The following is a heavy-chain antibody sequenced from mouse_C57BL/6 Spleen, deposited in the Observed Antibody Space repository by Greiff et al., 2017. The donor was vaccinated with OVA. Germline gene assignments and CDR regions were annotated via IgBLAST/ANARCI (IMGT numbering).Heavy chain of an antibody. CDR2: ISSGSSTI. D-gene: IGHD1-1*01. J-gene: IGHJ4*01. CDR3: ARPNYYGSSIYAMDY. CDR1: GFTFSDYG. V-gene: IGHV5-17*01. Sequence: EVQLVESGGGLVKPGGSLKLSCAASGFTFSDYGMHWVRQAPETGLEWVAYISSGSSTIYYADTVKGRFTISRDNAKNTLFLQMTSLRSEDTAMYYCARPNYYGSSIYAMDYWGQGTSVTVSS.